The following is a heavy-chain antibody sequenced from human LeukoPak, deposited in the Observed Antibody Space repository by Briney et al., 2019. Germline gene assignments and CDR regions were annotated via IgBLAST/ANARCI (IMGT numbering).Heavy chain of an antibody. Sequence: GGSLRLSCAASGFSFSTYPFSWVRQAPGKGLEWVSGISASGGDTFYADSVKGRFTISRDNSKNTLSLQMNSLRVEDTAIYYCAKDVRRCNGACTWGQGTLVTVSS. CDR3: AKDVRRCNGACT. D-gene: IGHD2-8*01. CDR1: GFSFSTYP. J-gene: IGHJ5*02. V-gene: IGHV3-23*01. CDR2: ISASGGDT.